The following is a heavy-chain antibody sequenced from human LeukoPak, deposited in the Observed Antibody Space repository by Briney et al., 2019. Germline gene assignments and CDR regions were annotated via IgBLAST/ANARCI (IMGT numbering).Heavy chain of an antibody. CDR2: ISSSSSYI. V-gene: IGHV3-21*06. CDR3: ARIDYYDSSGYRHYYFDY. CDR1: GFTFSSYS. J-gene: IGHJ4*02. D-gene: IGHD3-22*01. Sequence: GGSLRLSCAASGFTFSSYSMNWVRQAPGKGLGWVSSISSSSSYIYYADSVKGRFTISRDSAKNSLYLQMNSLRAEDTAVYYCARIDYYDSSGYRHYYFDYWGQGTLVTVSS.